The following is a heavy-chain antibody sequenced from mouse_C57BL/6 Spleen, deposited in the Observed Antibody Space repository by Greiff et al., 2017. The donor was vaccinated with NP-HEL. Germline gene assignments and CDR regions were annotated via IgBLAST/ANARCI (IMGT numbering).Heavy chain of an antibody. Sequence: VKLQESGPELVKPGASVKISCKASGYAFSSSWMNWVKQRPGKGLEWIGRIYPGDGDTNYNGKFKGKATLTADISSSTAYLQLSSLTSEDSAVYFCARVTVVATGNAMDYWGQGTSVTVAS. CDR3: ARVTVVATGNAMDY. J-gene: IGHJ4*01. V-gene: IGHV1-82*01. D-gene: IGHD1-1*01. CDR2: IYPGDGDT. CDR1: GYAFSSSW.